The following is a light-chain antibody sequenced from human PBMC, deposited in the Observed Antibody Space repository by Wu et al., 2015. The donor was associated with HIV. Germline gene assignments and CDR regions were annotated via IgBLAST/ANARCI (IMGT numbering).Light chain of an antibody. CDR1: QSISSSY. J-gene: IGKJ1*01. CDR2: GTS. Sequence: EIVLTQSPGTLSLSPGERATLSCRASQSISSSYLAWYQQKPGQAPRLLIYGTSSRATGIPDRFSGSGSGTDLTLTISRLEPEDFAVYYCQQYSMSPWTFGQGTKVESK. CDR3: QQYSMSPWT. V-gene: IGKV3-20*01.